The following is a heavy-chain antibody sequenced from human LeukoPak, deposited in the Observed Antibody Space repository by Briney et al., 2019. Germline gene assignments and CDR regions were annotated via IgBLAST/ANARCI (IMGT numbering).Heavy chain of an antibody. CDR2: ISSSGDYI. CDR1: GFTFSSYS. D-gene: IGHD3-16*02. CDR3: TRDQGAGTYRSYGMDV. J-gene: IGHJ6*02. V-gene: IGHV3-21*01. Sequence: GGSLRLSCTASGFTFSSYSMNWVRQVPGRGPEWASSISSSGDYIYYADSVKGRFTISKDNAKNSLYLQMNSLRAEDTAMYYCTRDQGAGTYRSYGMDVWGQGTSVTVSS.